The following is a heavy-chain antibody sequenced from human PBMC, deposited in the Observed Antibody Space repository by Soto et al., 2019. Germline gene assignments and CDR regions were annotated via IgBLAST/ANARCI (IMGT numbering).Heavy chain of an antibody. CDR3: ARDLRGYSYGYFDY. CDR2: IYYSGST. D-gene: IGHD5-18*01. J-gene: IGHJ4*02. Sequence: PSETLSLTCTVSGGSISSGDYYWSWIRQPPGKGLEWIGYIYYSGSTYYNPSLKSRVTISVDTSKNQFSLKLSSVTAADTAVYYCARDLRGYSYGYFDYWGQGTLVTVS. CDR1: GGSISSGDYY. V-gene: IGHV4-30-4*01.